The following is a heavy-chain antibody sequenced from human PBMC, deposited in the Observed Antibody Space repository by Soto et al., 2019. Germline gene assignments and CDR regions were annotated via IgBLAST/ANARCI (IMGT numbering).Heavy chain of an antibody. J-gene: IGHJ4*02. V-gene: IGHV3-72*01. CDR2: SRNKANSYST. CDR1: GFTFSDHY. Sequence: EVQLVESGGGLVQPGGSLRLSCAASGFTFSDHYMDWVRQAPGKGLEWVGRSRNKANSYSTEYAASVKDRSTISRDESKNSLYLQMNSLKTEDTAVYYCARFSGSYTRGLDYWGQGTLVTVSS. CDR3: ARFSGSYTRGLDY. D-gene: IGHD1-26*01.